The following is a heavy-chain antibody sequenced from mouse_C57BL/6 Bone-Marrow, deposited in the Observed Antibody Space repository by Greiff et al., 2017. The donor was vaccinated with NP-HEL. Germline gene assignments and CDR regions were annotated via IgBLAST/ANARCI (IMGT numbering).Heavy chain of an antibody. Sequence: EVQLQQSGPELVKPGASVQISCKASGYTFTDYYMNWVKPSHGKSLEWIGDINPNNGGTSYNQKFKGKATLTVDKSSSTAYMELRSVTSEDSAVYYCARYDDVGFDEWGQGTTRTDSS. CDR2: INPNNGGT. CDR3: ARYDDVGFDE. V-gene: IGHV1-26*01. D-gene: IGHD2-4*01. J-gene: IGHJ2*01. CDR1: GYTFTDYY.